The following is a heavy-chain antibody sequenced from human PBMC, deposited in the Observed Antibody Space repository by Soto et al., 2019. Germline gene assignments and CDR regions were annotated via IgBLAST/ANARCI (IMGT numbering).Heavy chain of an antibody. J-gene: IGHJ3*02. CDR2: ISGSGGST. V-gene: IGHV3-23*01. CDR3: AKDQGLGYCSGGSCLGAFDI. CDR1: GFTFSSYA. Sequence: GSLRLSCAASGFTFSSYAMSWVRQAPGKGLEWVSAISGSGGSTYYADSVKGRFTISRDNSKNTLYLQMNSLRAEDTAVYYCAKDQGLGYCSGGSCLGAFDIWGQGTMVTVSS. D-gene: IGHD2-15*01.